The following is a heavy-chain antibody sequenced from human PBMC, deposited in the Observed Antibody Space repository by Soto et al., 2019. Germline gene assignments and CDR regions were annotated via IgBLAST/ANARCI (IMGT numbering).Heavy chain of an antibody. CDR2: IFSNDEK. CDR3: ALIRPFGVAYYFDY. CDR1: GFSLSNARMG. V-gene: IGHV2-26*01. J-gene: IGHJ4*02. Sequence: QVTLKESGPVLVKPTETLTLTCTVSGFSLSNARMGVSWIRQPPGKALEWLAHIFSNDEKSYSTSLKSRLTLPKDNSKSQVVLTMTNIDPVDTATYYCALIRPFGVAYYFDYWGQGTLVTVSS. D-gene: IGHD3-3*01.